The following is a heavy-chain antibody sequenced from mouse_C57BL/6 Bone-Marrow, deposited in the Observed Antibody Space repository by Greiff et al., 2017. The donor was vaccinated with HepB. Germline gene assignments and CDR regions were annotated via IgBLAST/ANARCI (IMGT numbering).Heavy chain of an antibody. J-gene: IGHJ4*01. CDR1: GYTFTSYW. V-gene: IGHV1-72*01. D-gene: IGHD1-1*01. Sequence: VQLQQPGAELVKPGASVKLSCKASGYTFTSYWMHWVKQRPGRGLEWIGGIDPNSGGTKYNEKFKSKATLTVDKPSSTAYMQLSRLTSEDAAVYYCARLGTTVVATDCAMDYWGQGTSVTVAS. CDR3: ARLGTTVVATDCAMDY. CDR2: IDPNSGGT.